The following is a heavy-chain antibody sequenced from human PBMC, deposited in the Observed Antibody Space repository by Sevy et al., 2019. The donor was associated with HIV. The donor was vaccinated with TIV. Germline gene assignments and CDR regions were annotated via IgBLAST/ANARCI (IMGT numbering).Heavy chain of an antibody. J-gene: IGHJ3*01. CDR1: GYDFTSYW. CDR2: IFPGDSDT. D-gene: IGHD3-16*01. V-gene: IGHV5-51*01. CDR3: ALGWNVGGALEF. Sequence: GESLKISCKGSGYDFTSYWIGWVRQMPGKGLEWMGIIFPGDSDTRYSPSFQGQVTISADKSINTAYLQWSSLQASDAAMYYWALGWNVGGALEFWGQGAMVTVSS.